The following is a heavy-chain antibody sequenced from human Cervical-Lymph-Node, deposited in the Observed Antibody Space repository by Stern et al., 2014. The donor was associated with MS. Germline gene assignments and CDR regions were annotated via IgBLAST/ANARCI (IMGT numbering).Heavy chain of an antibody. CDR1: GFILRDYG. CDR3: VRDFGYGNSGYFVH. V-gene: IGHV3-30*03. D-gene: IGHD3-22*01. CDR2: VSYDGSDD. J-gene: IGHJ4*02. Sequence: QVQLVESGGGVVQPGRSLRLSCAVSGFILRDYGMHWVRQAPGTGLAWVATVSYDGSDDYYADSVKGRFTISRDNSKNSVSLQMNSLRHEDTAVYYCVRDFGYGNSGYFVHWGQGALVIVSS.